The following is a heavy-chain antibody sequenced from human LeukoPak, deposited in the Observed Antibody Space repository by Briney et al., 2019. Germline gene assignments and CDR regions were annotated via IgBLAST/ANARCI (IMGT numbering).Heavy chain of an antibody. CDR2: ISAGNGNT. CDR1: GYTFTSYA. D-gene: IGHD3-10*01. Sequence: ASVKVSCKASGYTFTSYAMHWVRQAPGQRLEWMGWISAGNGNTKYSQKFQGRVTITRDTSASTAYMELSSLRSEDTAVYYCARDPITMVRGGQNWFDPWGQGTLVTVSS. V-gene: IGHV1-3*01. CDR3: ARDPITMVRGGQNWFDP. J-gene: IGHJ5*02.